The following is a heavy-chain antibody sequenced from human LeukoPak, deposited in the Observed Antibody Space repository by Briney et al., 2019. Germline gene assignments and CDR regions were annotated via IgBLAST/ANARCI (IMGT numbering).Heavy chain of an antibody. CDR2: ISYDGSNK. CDR3: AKDGRRGGSPLNWFDP. V-gene: IGHV3-30*18. CDR1: GFTFSSYG. D-gene: IGHD2-15*01. J-gene: IGHJ5*02. Sequence: TGGSLRLSCAASGFTFSSYGMHWVRQAPGKGLEWVAVISYDGSNKYYADSVKGRFTISRDNSKNTLYLQMNSLRAEDTAVYYCAKDGRRGGSPLNWFDPWGQGTLVTVSS.